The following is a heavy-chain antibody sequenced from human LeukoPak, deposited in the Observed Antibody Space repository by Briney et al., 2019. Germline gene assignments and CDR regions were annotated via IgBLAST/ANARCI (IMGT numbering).Heavy chain of an antibody. Sequence: PGGSLRLSCAASGFTFSSYEMSWVRQAPGKGLEWVGFIRSKTYDGTTEYAASVKGRFTISRDDSKRIAYLQMNSLKTDDTAVYYCTRVWLQYFDYWGQGTLITVSS. CDR3: TRVWLQYFDY. V-gene: IGHV3-49*04. CDR1: GFTFSSYE. CDR2: IRSKTYDGTT. J-gene: IGHJ4*02. D-gene: IGHD5-24*01.